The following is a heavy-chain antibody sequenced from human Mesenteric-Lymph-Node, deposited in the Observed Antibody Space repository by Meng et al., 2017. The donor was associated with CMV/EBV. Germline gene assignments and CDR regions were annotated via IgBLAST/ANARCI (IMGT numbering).Heavy chain of an antibody. CDR1: GYTFTNYG. D-gene: IGHD3-16*01. CDR3: ARDGGRYYYFHAMDV. Sequence: ASAKVSCKASGYTFTNYGISWVRQAPRQGLEWMGWISAYNGDTNYAQKVQGRLTMTTDTSTSTAYMELKSLGSDDTAVYYCARDGGRYYYFHAMDVWGQGTTVTVSS. V-gene: IGHV1-18*01. J-gene: IGHJ6*02. CDR2: ISAYNGDT.